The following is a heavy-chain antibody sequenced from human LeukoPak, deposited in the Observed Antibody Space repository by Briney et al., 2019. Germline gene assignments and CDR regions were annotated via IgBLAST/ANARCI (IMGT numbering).Heavy chain of an antibody. CDR1: GFTFDDYG. D-gene: IGHD3-16*02. J-gene: IGHJ5*02. CDR3: ARRTNYDYVWGSYRNNNWFDP. Sequence: GGSLRLSCAASGFTFDDYGMSWVRQAPGKGLEWVSGINWNGGSTGYADSVKGRFTISRDNAKNSLYLQMNSLRAEDTALYYCARRTNYDYVWGSYRNNNWFDPWGQGTLVTVPS. V-gene: IGHV3-20*04. CDR2: INWNGGST.